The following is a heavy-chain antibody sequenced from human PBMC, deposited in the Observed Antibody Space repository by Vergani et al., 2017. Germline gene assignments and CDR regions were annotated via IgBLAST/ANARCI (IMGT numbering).Heavy chain of an antibody. V-gene: IGHV1-69*18. D-gene: IGHD2/OR15-2a*01. CDR3: ASEYWDGWFDP. CDR1: GYTFTSYA. Sequence: QVQLVQSGSELKKPGASVKVSCKASGYTFTSYAISWVRQAPGQGLEWMGRIIPIFGTANYAQKFQGRVTITADESTSTAYMELSSLRSEDTAVYYCASEYWDGWFDPWGQGTLVTVSS. J-gene: IGHJ5*02. CDR2: IIPIFGTA.